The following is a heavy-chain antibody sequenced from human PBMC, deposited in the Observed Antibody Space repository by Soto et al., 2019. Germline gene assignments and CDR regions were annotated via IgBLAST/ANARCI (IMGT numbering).Heavy chain of an antibody. J-gene: IGHJ5*02. CDR2: IYYSGST. D-gene: IGHD3-3*01. Sequence: PSETLSLTCTVSGGSISSSSYYWGWIRQPPGKGLEWIGSIYYSGSTYYNPSLKSRVTISVDTSKNQFSLKLSSVTAADTAVYYCARGLDYDFWSGKNYNWFDPWGQGTLVTVSS. CDR1: GGSISSSSYY. CDR3: ARGLDYDFWSGKNYNWFDP. V-gene: IGHV4-39*01.